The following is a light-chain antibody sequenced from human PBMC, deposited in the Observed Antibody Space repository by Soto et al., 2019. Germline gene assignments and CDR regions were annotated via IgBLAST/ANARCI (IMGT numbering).Light chain of an antibody. J-gene: IGLJ2*01. Sequence: SYELTQPPSVSVAPGQTARITCGGTNIGRKSVHWYQQKPGQAPVVVVYDDRDRPSGLPERFSGSNSGNTAALTISRVEAGDEADYYCQLWDSNSGPVVFGGGTKPTVL. CDR1: NIGRKS. CDR3: QLWDSNSGPVV. V-gene: IGLV3-21*02. CDR2: DDR.